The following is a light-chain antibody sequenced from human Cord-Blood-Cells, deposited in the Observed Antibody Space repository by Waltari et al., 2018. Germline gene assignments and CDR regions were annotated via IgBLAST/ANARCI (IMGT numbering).Light chain of an antibody. Sequence: QSVLTQPPSVSGAPGQRVTFSCTGSSSNIGAGYAVHLYQQLPGTAPKLRLYGNSNRPSGVPDRFSGSKSGTSASLAITGLQAEDEADYYCQSYDSSLSGSVFGGGTKLTVL. J-gene: IGLJ3*02. V-gene: IGLV1-40*01. CDR2: GNS. CDR1: SSNIGAGYA. CDR3: QSYDSSLSGSV.